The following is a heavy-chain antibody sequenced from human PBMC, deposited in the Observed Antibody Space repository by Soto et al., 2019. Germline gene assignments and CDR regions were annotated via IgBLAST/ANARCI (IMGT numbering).Heavy chain of an antibody. J-gene: IGHJ4*02. CDR1: CGSISSCNYY. V-gene: IGHV4-30-4*01. Sequence: SETLSLTCTVSCGSISSCNYYSLCFRQPPGKGLEWIGFISYSGTTHYIASLRSRVSISVDTSKNQFSLDLSSVTAADTAVYYCATMGTPVTGLYYFDYWGQG. CDR3: ATMGTPVTGLYYFDY. CDR2: ISYSGTT. D-gene: IGHD4-17*01.